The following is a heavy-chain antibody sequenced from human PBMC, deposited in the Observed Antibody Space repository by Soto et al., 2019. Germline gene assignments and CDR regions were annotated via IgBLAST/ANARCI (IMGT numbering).Heavy chain of an antibody. CDR3: ARGPRGYSYGYLSCYFDY. CDR2: INHSGST. J-gene: IGHJ4*02. CDR1: GGSFSGYY. D-gene: IGHD5-18*01. V-gene: IGHV4-34*01. Sequence: QVQLQQWGAGLLKPSETLSLTCAVYGGSFSGYYWSWIRQPPGKGLEWIGEINHSGSTNYNPSLKSRVTISVDTSKNQFSLQLSSVTAADTAVYYCARGPRGYSYGYLSCYFDYWGQGTLVTVSS.